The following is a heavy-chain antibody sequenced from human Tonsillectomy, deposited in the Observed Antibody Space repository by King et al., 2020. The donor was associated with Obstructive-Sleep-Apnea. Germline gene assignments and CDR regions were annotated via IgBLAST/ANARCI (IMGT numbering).Heavy chain of an antibody. CDR1: GFTFRKYA. CDR3: ARDGGATSHFFDY. Sequence: VQLVESGGGVVQPGRSLRLSCSASGFTFRKYAFHWVRQAPGKGLEWVAVIWYDGSAIYYADSVKGRFTISRDNSENTLYLQMSSLRVEDTAVYYCARDGGATSHFFDYWGQGTLVTVSS. V-gene: IGHV3-33*01. J-gene: IGHJ4*02. CDR2: IWYDGSAI. D-gene: IGHD1-26*01.